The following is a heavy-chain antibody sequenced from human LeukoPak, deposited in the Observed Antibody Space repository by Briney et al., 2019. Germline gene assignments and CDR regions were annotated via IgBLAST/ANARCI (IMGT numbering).Heavy chain of an antibody. V-gene: IGHV1-8*01. J-gene: IGHJ4*02. CDR2: MNPNSGNK. Sequence: ASVKVSCKASGYTFTSYDVKWVRQATGQGLEWMGWMNPNSGNKGYAQKFQGRVTMTRDTSISTAYMELSSLTSEDTAVYYCARGRFGELGYFDCWGQGTLVTVSS. CDR3: ARGRFGELGYFDC. CDR1: GYTFTSYD. D-gene: IGHD3-10*01.